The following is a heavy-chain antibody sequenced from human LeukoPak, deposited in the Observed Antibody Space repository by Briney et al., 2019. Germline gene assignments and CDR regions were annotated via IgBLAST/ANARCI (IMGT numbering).Heavy chain of an antibody. CDR2: VRYDSSNK. V-gene: IGHV3-30*02. CDR1: GFTFSGYG. Sequence: PGGSLRLSCAASGFTFSGYGMHWVRQAPGKGLEWVAFVRYDSSNKYYADSVKGRFTVSRDNSKNMLYLQMNSLGAEDTAVYYCARDRFYYDSSAYGDYYYMDVWGKGTSVTVSS. CDR3: ARDRFYYDSSAYGDYYYMDV. J-gene: IGHJ6*03. D-gene: IGHD3-22*01.